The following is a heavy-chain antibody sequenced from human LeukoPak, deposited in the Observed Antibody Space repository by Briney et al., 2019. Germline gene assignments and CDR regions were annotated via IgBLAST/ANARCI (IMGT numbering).Heavy chain of an antibody. J-gene: IGHJ4*02. CDR1: GYTFTGYY. D-gene: IGHD3-22*01. CDR2: INPNSGDT. Sequence: ASVKVSCKASGYTFTGYYIHWVRQAPGQGLEWMGRINPNSGDTIYAQKFQGRVTMTRATSISTAYMELNRLRSDDTAVYYCAKSAYYYVSSGYYYFDYWGQGTLVTVSS. V-gene: IGHV1-2*06. CDR3: AKSAYYYVSSGYYYFDY.